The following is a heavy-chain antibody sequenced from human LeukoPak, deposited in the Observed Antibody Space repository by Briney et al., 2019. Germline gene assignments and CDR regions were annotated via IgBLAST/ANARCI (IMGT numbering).Heavy chain of an antibody. CDR2: SYYSGST. J-gene: IGHJ1*01. CDR3: ASIHCSGGRCYLGHFQH. D-gene: IGHD2-15*01. CDR1: GRSISSGSDD. Sequence: PSETLSLTCAVSGRSISSGSDDWGWLRQTPVKGLEWTGSSYYSGSTYYNPSVKSRVTGSVGTTENQLSLRLGSVTAADTGVYYCASIHCSGGRCYLGHFQHWGEGTLVTVSS. V-gene: IGHV4-39*01.